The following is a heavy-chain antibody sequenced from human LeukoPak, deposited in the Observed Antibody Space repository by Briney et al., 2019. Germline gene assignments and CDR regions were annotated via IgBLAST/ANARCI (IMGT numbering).Heavy chain of an antibody. D-gene: IGHD2/OR15-2a*01. CDR2: ISGDLRYI. V-gene: IGHV3-21*01. Sequence: GGSLRLSCAASGFTFSSYAMHWVRQAPGKGLEWVSSISGDLRYISYADSVKGRFTISRDNAKTSVFLQMNSLRAEDTAVYYCTKTDGLKYFFPHWGQGTLVTVSS. CDR1: GFTFSSYA. CDR3: TKTDGLKYFFPH. J-gene: IGHJ1*01.